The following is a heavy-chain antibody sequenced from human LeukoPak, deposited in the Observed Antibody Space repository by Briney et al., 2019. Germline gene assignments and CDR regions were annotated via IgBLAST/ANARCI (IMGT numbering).Heavy chain of an antibody. V-gene: IGHV1-69*13. CDR2: IIPIFGTA. CDR3: ARGRRVVVAAKSVYYYYGMDV. Sequence: SVKVSCKASGGTFSSYAISWVRQAPGQGLEWMGGIIPIFGTANYAQKFQGRVTITADESTSTAYMELSSLRSEDTAVYYCARGRRVVVAAKSVYYYYGMDVWGQGTTVTVSS. J-gene: IGHJ6*02. D-gene: IGHD2-15*01. CDR1: GGTFSSYA.